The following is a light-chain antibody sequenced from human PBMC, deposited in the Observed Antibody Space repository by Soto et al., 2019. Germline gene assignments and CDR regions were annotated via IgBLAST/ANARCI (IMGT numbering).Light chain of an antibody. CDR2: AAA. CDR1: HGIRKD. J-gene: IGKJ1*01. CDR3: QHYNSYPEA. V-gene: IGKV1-17*01. Sequence: DIQMTQSPSSLSASVGDRVIITGRASHGIRKDLAWYQQKVGKAPKRLIFAAAALQSGVPSRFSGSGSGTEFTLTISSLQPDDFATYYCQHYNSYPEAFGQGTKVDIK.